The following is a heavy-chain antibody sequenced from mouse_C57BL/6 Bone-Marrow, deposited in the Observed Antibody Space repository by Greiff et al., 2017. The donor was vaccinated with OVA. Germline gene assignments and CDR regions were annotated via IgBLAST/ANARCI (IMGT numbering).Heavy chain of an antibody. D-gene: IGHD1-1*01. V-gene: IGHV1-42*01. CDR3: LLRWYFDV. J-gene: IGHJ1*03. Sequence: DVQLQESGPDLVKPGASVKISCKASGYSFTGYYMNWVKQSPEKSLEWIGEINPSTGGTTYNQKFKAKATLTVDKSSSTAYMQLKSLTSEDSAVYYCLLRWYFDVWGTGTTVTVSS. CDR1: GYSFTGYY. CDR2: INPSTGGT.